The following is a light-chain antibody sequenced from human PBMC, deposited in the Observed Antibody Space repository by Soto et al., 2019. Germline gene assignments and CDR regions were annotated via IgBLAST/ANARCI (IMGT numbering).Light chain of an antibody. Sequence: EIVLTRSRAILSLSPGERATLSCRASQSVTNSLAWYQQQPGQAPRLLIYHASNRATGVPARFSGSGSGTDFTLTISSLEPAELAVYYCQQRRTFGQGT. CDR2: HAS. CDR1: QSVTNS. V-gene: IGKV3-11*01. J-gene: IGKJ1*01. CDR3: QQRRT.